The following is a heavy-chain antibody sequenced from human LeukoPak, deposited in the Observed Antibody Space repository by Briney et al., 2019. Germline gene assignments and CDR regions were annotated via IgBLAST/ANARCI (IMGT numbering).Heavy chain of an antibody. D-gene: IGHD6-13*01. V-gene: IGHV3-23*01. J-gene: IGHJ4*02. Sequence: GGSLRLSCAASGFTFNNYVMSWVRQAPGKGLEWVSGISGSGGSTYYADSVKGRFTISRDNSNNTLYLQMNSLRAEDTAVYYCAKGSSSWHSAPYYFDYWGQGTLVTVSS. CDR1: GFTFNNYV. CDR3: AKGSSSWHSAPYYFDY. CDR2: ISGSGGST.